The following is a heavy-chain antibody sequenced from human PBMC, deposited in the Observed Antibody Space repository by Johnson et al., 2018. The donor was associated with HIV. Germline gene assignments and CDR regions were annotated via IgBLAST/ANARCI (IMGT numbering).Heavy chain of an antibody. V-gene: IGHV3-11*04. CDR3: AREGLLRSMWTFDI. D-gene: IGHD1-26*01. CDR1: GFTFSDNY. CDR2: ISSSGSTI. Sequence: QVQLVESGGGVVRPGGSLRLSCAASGFTFSDNYMSWIRQAPGKGLEWVSYISSSGSTIYYADSVKGRFTISRDNAKNSLYLQMNSLRAEDTALYYCAREGLLRSMWTFDIWGQGTMVTVSS. J-gene: IGHJ3*02.